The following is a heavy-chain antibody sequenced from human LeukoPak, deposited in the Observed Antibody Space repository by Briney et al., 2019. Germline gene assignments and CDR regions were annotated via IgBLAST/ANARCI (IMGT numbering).Heavy chain of an antibody. V-gene: IGHV3-53*01. CDR3: AKVRAGNYYYDSSDY. J-gene: IGHJ4*02. CDR2: IYSGGST. D-gene: IGHD3-22*01. Sequence: GGSLRLSCAASGFSVKNNYMSWVRQAPGKGLEWVSVIYSGGSTYYTGSVKGRFTISRDNSKNTLYLQMNSLRAEDTAVYYCAKVRAGNYYYDSSDYWGQGTLVTVSS. CDR1: GFSVKNNY.